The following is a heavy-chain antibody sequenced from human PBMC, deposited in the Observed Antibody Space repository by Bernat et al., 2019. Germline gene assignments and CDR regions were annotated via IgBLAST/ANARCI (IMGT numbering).Heavy chain of an antibody. CDR2: INGGTSHT. Sequence: QVQLVQSGAEVRKPGASVRVSCKTSGYTFANYAIHWVRQAPGQRLEWMGWINGGTSHTRDEQKFQGRFTMTRDTSASTVYMDLSSLRSDDTAVYYCARSIDPAPGWEGRFDYWGQGTQVTVSS. V-gene: IGHV1-3*01. J-gene: IGHJ4*02. CDR1: GYTFANYA. D-gene: IGHD1-26*01. CDR3: ARSIDPAPGWEGRFDY.